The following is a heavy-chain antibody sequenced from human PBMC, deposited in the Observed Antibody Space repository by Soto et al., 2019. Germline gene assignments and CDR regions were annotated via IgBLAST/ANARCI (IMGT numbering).Heavy chain of an antibody. CDR1: GGSISSSSYY. D-gene: IGHD3-10*01. V-gene: IGHV4-39*02. CDR2: IYYSGST. CDR3: ASLRPPNYYGSGSFYYGMDV. Sequence: QLQLQESGPGLVKPSETLSLTCTVSGGSISSSSYYWGWIRQPPGKGLEWIGSIYYSGSTYYNPSIKSRVTISGDTPKNHFSLTLRSVTAADTAVYYCASLRPPNYYGSGSFYYGMDVWGQGTTVTVSS. J-gene: IGHJ6*02.